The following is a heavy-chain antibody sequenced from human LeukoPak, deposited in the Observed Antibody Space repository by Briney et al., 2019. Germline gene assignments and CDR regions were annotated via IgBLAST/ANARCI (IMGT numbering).Heavy chain of an antibody. CDR2: ISAYNGNT. J-gene: IGHJ5*02. D-gene: IGHD3-10*01. V-gene: IGHV1-18*01. Sequence: GASVKVSCEASGYTFTSYGISWVRQAPGQGLEWMGWISAYNGNTNYAQKFQGRVTMTTDTSTSTAYMELRSLRSDDTAVYYCARAGTAYGSGRWFDPWGQGTLVTVSS. CDR1: GYTFTSYG. CDR3: ARAGTAYGSGRWFDP.